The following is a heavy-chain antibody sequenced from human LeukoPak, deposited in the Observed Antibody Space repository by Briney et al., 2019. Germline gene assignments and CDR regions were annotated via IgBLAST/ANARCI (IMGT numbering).Heavy chain of an antibody. CDR3: ARDWGYYYDSSGYVYFDY. Sequence: ASVKVSCKASGYTFTGYYMHWVRQAPGQGLEWMGWINPNSGGTNYAQKFQGRVTMTRDTSISTAYMELSRLRSDDTAVYYCARDWGYYYDSSGYVYFDYWGQGTLATVSS. CDR2: INPNSGGT. J-gene: IGHJ4*02. D-gene: IGHD3-22*01. V-gene: IGHV1-2*02. CDR1: GYTFTGYY.